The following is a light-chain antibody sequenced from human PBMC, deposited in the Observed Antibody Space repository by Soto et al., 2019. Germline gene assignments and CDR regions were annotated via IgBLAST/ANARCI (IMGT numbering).Light chain of an antibody. CDR3: QKYNIAPWT. V-gene: IGKV1-27*01. CDR2: TAS. CDR1: QGIGNY. J-gene: IGKJ1*01. Sequence: DIQMTQSPSSPSASIGDRVTITCRASQGIGNYLAWYQQKPGKVPKLLIYTASTLQSGVPSRFSGSGSGTDFTLTISSLQPEDVATYYCQKYNIAPWTFGQGTKVEI.